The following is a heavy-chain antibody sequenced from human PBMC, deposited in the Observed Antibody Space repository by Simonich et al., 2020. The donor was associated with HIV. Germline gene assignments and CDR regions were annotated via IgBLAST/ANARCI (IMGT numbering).Heavy chain of an antibody. CDR3: ARDGRKGSSTSCSDY. CDR1: GFTFSSYS. Sequence: EVQLVESGGGLVKPGGSLRLSCAASGFTFSSYSMNWVRQAPGKGLERVSSISSSSSYIYYADSLKGRFTISRDNAKKALYLQMNRLRAEDTAVYYCARDGRKGSSTSCSDYWGQGTLVTVSS. V-gene: IGHV3-21*01. D-gene: IGHD2-2*01. J-gene: IGHJ4*02. CDR2: ISSSSSYI.